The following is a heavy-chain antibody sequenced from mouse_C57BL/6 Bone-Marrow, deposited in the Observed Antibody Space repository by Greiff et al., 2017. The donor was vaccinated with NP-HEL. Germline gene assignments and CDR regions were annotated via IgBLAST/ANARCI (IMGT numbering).Heavy chain of an antibody. CDR2: ISYDGSN. Sequence: EVQRVESGPGLVKPSQSLSLTCSVTGYSITSGYYWNWIRQFPGNKLEWMGYISYDGSNNYNPSLKNRISITRDTSKNQFFLKLNSVTTEDTATYYCARGENYYFDYWGQGTTLTVSS. V-gene: IGHV3-6*01. J-gene: IGHJ2*01. CDR1: GYSITSGYY. CDR3: ARGENYYFDY.